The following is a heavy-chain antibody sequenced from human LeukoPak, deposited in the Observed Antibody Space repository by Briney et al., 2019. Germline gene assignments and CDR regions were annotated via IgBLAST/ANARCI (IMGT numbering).Heavy chain of an antibody. J-gene: IGHJ6*02. Sequence: SVKVSCKASGGTFSSYAISWVRQAPGQGLEWMGGIIPIFGTANYAQKFQGRVTITADESTSTAYMELSSLRSEDTAVYYCARDPGYRRFGGSYYYYYGMDVWGQGTTVTVS. CDR3: ARDPGYRRFGGSYYYYYGMDV. V-gene: IGHV1-69*01. CDR2: IIPIFGTA. D-gene: IGHD3-3*01. CDR1: GGTFSSYA.